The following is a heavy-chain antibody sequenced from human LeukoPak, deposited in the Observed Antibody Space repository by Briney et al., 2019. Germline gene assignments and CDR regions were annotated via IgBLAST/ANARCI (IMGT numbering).Heavy chain of an antibody. V-gene: IGHV3-23*01. Sequence: GGSLRLSCAASGFTFSSYAMSWVRQAPGKGLEWVSAISGSGGSTYYADSVKGRFTISRDNSKNTLYLQMNSQRAEDTAVYYCANDKQWLITYYFDYWGQGTLVTVSS. J-gene: IGHJ4*02. CDR1: GFTFSSYA. D-gene: IGHD6-19*01. CDR2: ISGSGGST. CDR3: ANDKQWLITYYFDY.